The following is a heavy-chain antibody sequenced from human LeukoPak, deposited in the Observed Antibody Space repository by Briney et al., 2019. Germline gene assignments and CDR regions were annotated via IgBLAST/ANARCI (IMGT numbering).Heavy chain of an antibody. CDR2: IYYSGTT. Sequence: SETLSLTCTVSGGSNSSSNYYWGWIRQPPGKGLEWIGTIYYSGTTYYNPSLESRVTISEDTSKNQFSLTLRSVTAADTAVYYCARQISDYYYYYMDVWGKGTTVTVSS. J-gene: IGHJ6*03. D-gene: IGHD3-10*01. V-gene: IGHV4-39*01. CDR3: ARQISDYYYYYMDV. CDR1: GGSNSSSNYY.